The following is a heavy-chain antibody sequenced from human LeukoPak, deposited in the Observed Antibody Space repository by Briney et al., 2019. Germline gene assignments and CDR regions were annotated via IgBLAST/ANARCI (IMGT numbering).Heavy chain of an antibody. D-gene: IGHD5-18*01. CDR1: GFSVTNNY. V-gene: IGHV3-74*01. Sequence: GGSLRLSCAVSGFSVTNNYMSWVRQAPGKGLVWVSRINSVGRRTDYADSVKGRFTISRDNARNTLYLQMNSLRAEDTAVYYCTSDTVDTTLGIDYWGQGTLVTVSS. J-gene: IGHJ4*02. CDR3: TSDTVDTTLGIDY. CDR2: INSVGRRT.